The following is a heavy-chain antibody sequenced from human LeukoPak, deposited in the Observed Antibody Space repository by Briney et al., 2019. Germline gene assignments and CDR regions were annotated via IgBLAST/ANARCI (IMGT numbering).Heavy chain of an antibody. Sequence: SETLSLTCAVYGGSFSGYYWSWIRQPPGKGLEWIGKINHSGSTNYNPSLKGRVTISVDTSKNQFSLKLSSVTAADTAVYYCARDPGGYSSSWYDSWGQGTLVTVSS. CDR3: ARDPGGYSSSWYDS. CDR1: GGSFSGYY. J-gene: IGHJ5*01. V-gene: IGHV4-34*01. CDR2: INHSGST. D-gene: IGHD6-13*01.